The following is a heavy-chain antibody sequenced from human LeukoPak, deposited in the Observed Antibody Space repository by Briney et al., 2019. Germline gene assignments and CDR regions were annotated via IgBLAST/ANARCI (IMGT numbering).Heavy chain of an antibody. CDR2: ISYDGSNK. Sequence: GGSLRLSCAASGFTFNSYGTHWVRQAPGKGLEWVAVISYDGSNKYYADSVKGRFTISRDNFKNTLYLQMNSLRAEDTAVYYCANSGSRSGYFSSFDDWGQGTLVTVSS. V-gene: IGHV3-30*18. J-gene: IGHJ4*02. CDR1: GFTFNSYG. CDR3: ANSGSRSGYFSSFDD. D-gene: IGHD3-22*01.